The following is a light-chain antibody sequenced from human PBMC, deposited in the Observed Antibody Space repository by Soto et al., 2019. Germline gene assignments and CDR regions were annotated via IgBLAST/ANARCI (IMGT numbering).Light chain of an antibody. J-gene: IGKJ4*01. CDR1: QSVGYH. V-gene: IGKV3-15*01. CDR2: DAS. Sequence: EIVLTQSPATLSLSPGERATLSCRASQSVGYHLAWYQQKPGQAPRLLIYDASTRATGVPARFSGSGSGTEFTLTINSLQSEDFAVYYCQRYNNWPLTFGGGTKVESK. CDR3: QRYNNWPLT.